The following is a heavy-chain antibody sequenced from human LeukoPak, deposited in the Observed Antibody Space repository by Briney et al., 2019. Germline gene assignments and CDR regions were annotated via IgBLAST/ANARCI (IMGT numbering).Heavy chain of an antibody. J-gene: IGHJ5*02. CDR1: GGCISSSNYF. D-gene: IGHD5-18*01. CDR3: ARHSGGYSYGHRSWFDP. Sequence: SETLSLTCTVSGGCISSSNYFRGWIRQPPGKGLEWIGSIYYSGSTYYNPSLKSRVTISVDTSKNQFSLKLSSVTAPDTAVYYCARHSGGYSYGHRSWFDPWGQGTLVTVSS. CDR2: IYYSGST. V-gene: IGHV4-39*01.